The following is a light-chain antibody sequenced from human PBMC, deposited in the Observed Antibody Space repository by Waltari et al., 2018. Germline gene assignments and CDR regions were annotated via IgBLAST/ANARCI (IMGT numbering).Light chain of an antibody. CDR2: WAS. CDR3: HQYHSTPYT. J-gene: IGKJ2*01. V-gene: IGKV4-1*01. Sequence: DIVMTQSPDSLSVSLGERATINCKSGQSLLYSSNNKNYLAWYQQKPGQPPKLLIYWASTRASGVPDRFSGGGSGTDFTLTISSLQAEDVAVYYCHQYHSTPYTFGQGTNLEIK. CDR1: QSLLYSSNNKNY.